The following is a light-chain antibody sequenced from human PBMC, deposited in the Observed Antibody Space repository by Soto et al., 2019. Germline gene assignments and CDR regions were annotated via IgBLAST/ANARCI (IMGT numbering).Light chain of an antibody. CDR1: QSVSSN. CDR3: QQYNNWPWT. V-gene: IGKV3-15*01. J-gene: IGKJ1*01. CDR2: GAS. Sequence: EIVMTQSPATLSVSPGERATRSCRASQSVSSNLAWYQQKPGQAPRLLICGASTRATGIPARFSGSGSGTEFTLTISSLQSEDFAVYYCQQYNNWPWTFGQGTKVDIK.